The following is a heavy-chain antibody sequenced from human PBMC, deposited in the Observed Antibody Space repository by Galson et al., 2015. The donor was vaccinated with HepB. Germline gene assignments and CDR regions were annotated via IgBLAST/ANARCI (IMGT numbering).Heavy chain of an antibody. CDR2: IKSDGSST. D-gene: IGHD4-17*01. CDR3: GREGHGDYGIFYAMDV. CDR1: GFTFSSYW. V-gene: IGHV3-74*03. J-gene: IGHJ6*02. Sequence: SLRLSCAASGFTFSSYWMHWVRQAPGKGLVWVSRIKSDGSSTMYADSARGRFTISRDNAKNTVYLQMNSLRADDTAVYYCGREGHGDYGIFYAMDVGGQGTTVTVSS.